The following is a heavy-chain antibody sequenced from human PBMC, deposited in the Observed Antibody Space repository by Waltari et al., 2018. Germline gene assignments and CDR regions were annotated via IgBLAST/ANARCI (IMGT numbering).Heavy chain of an antibody. D-gene: IGHD3-22*01. CDR2: IVGGSGNT. CDR3: AAGDSSGYYDY. CDR1: GFTFTSSA. Sequence: QMQLVQSGPEVKKPGTSVKVSCKASGFTFTSSAVQWVRQARGQRLEWIGWIVGGSGNTNYAQKFQERVTITRDMSTSTAYMELSSLRSEDTAVYYCAAGDSSGYYDYWGQGTLVTVSS. V-gene: IGHV1-58*01. J-gene: IGHJ4*02.